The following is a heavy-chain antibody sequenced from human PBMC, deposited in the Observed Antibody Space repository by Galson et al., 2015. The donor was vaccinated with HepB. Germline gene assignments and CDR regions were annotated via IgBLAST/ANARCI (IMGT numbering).Heavy chain of an antibody. CDR2: IIPIFGTA. J-gene: IGHJ6*03. CDR3: ATSVEGFGVVSHYYYMDV. V-gene: IGHV1-69*13. D-gene: IGHD3-3*01. CDR1: GGTFSSYT. Sequence: SVKVSCKASGGTFSSYTISWVRQAPGQGLEWMGGIIPIFGTANYAQKFQGRVTITADESTSTAYMELSSLRSEDTAVYYCATSVEGFGVVSHYYYMDVWGKGTTVTVSS.